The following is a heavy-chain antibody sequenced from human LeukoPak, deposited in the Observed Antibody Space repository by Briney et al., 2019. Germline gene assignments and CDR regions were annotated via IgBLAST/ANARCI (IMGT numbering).Heavy chain of an antibody. J-gene: IGHJ4*01. Sequence: WASVKVSCKASGYVFTAFHLHWVRQAPGQGLELVGWLNPNTGGANYAQRFQGRVTMTRDTSIATAYMELTGLTSDDTALYFCATLTGTTAFWGQGTLVTVSS. CDR2: LNPNTGGA. V-gene: IGHV1-2*02. CDR1: GYVFTAFH. CDR3: ATLTGTTAF. D-gene: IGHD1-7*01.